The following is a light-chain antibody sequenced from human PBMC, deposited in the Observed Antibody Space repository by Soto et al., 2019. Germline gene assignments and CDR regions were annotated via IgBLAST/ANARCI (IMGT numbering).Light chain of an antibody. CDR3: QQLNSYVFT. V-gene: IGKV1-9*01. CDR1: QDVSRF. J-gene: IGKJ3*01. CDR2: AAS. Sequence: DIRLTQSPSFLSASVGDRVTISCRASQDVSRFLAWYQQKPGKAPNLLIYAASTLQSGVPSRFSGSGSGTEFTLTISSLQPEDFATYYCQQLNSYVFTFGPGTKVDIK.